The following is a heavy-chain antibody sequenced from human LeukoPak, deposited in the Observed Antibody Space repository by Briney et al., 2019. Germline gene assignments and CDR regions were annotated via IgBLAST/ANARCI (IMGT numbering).Heavy chain of an antibody. V-gene: IGHV3-66*01. J-gene: IGHJ4*02. CDR2: IYSGGST. D-gene: IGHD3-3*01. Sequence: ETLSLTCAVYGGSFSGYYWSWVRQAPGKGLEWVSVIYSGGSTYYADSVKGRFTISRDNSKNTLYLQMNSLRAEDTAVYYCARVRYYDGPLDYWGQGTLVTVSS. CDR1: GGSFSGYY. CDR3: ARVRYYDGPLDY.